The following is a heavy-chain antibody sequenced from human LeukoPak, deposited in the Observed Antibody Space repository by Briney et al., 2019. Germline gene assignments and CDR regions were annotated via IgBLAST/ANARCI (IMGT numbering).Heavy chain of an antibody. J-gene: IGHJ4*02. D-gene: IGHD4/OR15-4a*01. V-gene: IGHV3-7*05. CDR1: GFSFSDYW. CDR3: ARHGPDCFDY. CDR2: INRDGSNQ. Sequence: GGSLRLSCAASGFSFSDYWMHWVRQAPGKGLEWVANINRDGSNQYYVDSVKGRFTVSRDNAKKSLDLQMHSLRAEDTAVYYCARHGPDCFDYWGQGTLVTVSS.